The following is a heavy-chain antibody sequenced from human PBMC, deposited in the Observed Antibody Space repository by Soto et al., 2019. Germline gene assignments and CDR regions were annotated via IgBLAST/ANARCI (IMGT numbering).Heavy chain of an antibody. CDR3: ARGSFTMGLGYFDY. CDR1: GFTFSSYA. Sequence: QGQLAESGGGVVQPGRSLRLSCAASGFTFSSYAMHWVRQAPGKGLEWVAVISYDGSNKYYADSVKGRFTISRDNSKNTLYLQMNSLRVEDTAVYYCARGSFTMGLGYFDYWGQGTLVTVSS. V-gene: IGHV3-30-3*01. D-gene: IGHD3-10*01. CDR2: ISYDGSNK. J-gene: IGHJ4*02.